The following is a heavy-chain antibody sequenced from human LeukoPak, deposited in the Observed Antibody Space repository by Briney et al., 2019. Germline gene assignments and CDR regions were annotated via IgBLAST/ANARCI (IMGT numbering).Heavy chain of an antibody. CDR2: IYYSGST. J-gene: IGHJ5*02. V-gene: IGHV4-31*03. D-gene: IGHD4-17*01. Sequence: SETLSLTCTVSGGSISSGGYYWSWTRQHPGKGLEWIGYIYYSGSTYYDPSLKSRVTISVDTSKNQSSLKLSSVTAADTAVYYCVRYSTTVTTWFDPWGQGTLVTVSS. CDR3: VRYSTTVTTWFDP. CDR1: GGSISSGGYY.